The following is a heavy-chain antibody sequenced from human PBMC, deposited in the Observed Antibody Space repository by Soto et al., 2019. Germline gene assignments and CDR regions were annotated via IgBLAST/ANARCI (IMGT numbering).Heavy chain of an antibody. J-gene: IGHJ4*02. CDR3: ARLVYDTRLNYMYFAF. V-gene: IGHV4-4*02. D-gene: IGHD2-8*01. CDR2: IFHDGTA. Sequence: SETLSLTCAVSGVSISSGNWWTWVRQTPQRGLEYIGEIFHDGTANYYPSFERRVAISVDTSKNQFSLKLTSVTAADTAIYFCARLVYDTRLNYMYFAFWGQGALVPVSS. CDR1: GVSISSGNW.